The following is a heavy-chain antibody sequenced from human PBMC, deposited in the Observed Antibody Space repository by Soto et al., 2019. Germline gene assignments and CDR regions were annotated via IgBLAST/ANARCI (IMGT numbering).Heavy chain of an antibody. D-gene: IGHD4-17*01. Sequence: SVRGRFTISRDNSKNTLYLQMNSLRVEDTAVYYCAKSDYTLPYFGNWGQGTLVSVSS. V-gene: IGHV3-30*02. J-gene: IGHJ4*02. CDR3: AKSDYTLPYFGN.